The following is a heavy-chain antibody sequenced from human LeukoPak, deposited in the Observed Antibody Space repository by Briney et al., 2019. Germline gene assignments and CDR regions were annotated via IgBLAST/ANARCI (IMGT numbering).Heavy chain of an antibody. CDR2: ISAYNGNT. V-gene: IGHV1-18*01. Sequence: ASVKVSCKASGYTFTSYGISWVRQAPGQGLEWMGWISAYNGNTNYAQKLQGRVTMTTDTSTSTAYMELRSLRSDNTAVYYCARARRYYDSSGYYYVLALGYWGQGTLVTVSS. CDR1: GYTFTSYG. CDR3: ARARRYYDSSGYYYVLALGY. J-gene: IGHJ4*02. D-gene: IGHD3-22*01.